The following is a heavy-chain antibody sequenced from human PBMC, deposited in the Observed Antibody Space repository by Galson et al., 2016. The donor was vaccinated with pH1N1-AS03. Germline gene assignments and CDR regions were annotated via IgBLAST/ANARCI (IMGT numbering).Heavy chain of an antibody. CDR3: ARDLRAVADPY. CDR2: ISSRSSGK. V-gene: IGHV3-48*01. Sequence: SLRLSCAASGFTFSAYRMNWFRQAPGKGLEWVSHISSRSSGKYYADSVTGRFTVSRDDAENSLYLQMNRLRVEDTAVYFCARDLRAVADPYWGQGTLVTVSS. J-gene: IGHJ4*02. D-gene: IGHD4-23*01. CDR1: GFTFSAYR.